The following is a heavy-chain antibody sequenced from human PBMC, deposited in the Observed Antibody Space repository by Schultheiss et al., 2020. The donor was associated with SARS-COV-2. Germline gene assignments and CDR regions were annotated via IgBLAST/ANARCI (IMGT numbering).Heavy chain of an antibody. Sequence: SETLSLTCTVSGGSISSGGYYWSWIRQHPGKGLGWIGYIYYSGSTNYNPSLKSRVTISADTSKNQLSLKLSSVTAADTAVYYCARDYDFWSTYSKYYYGLDVWGQGTTVTVSS. CDR3: ARDYDFWSTYSKYYYGLDV. CDR1: GGSISSGGYY. CDR2: IYYSGST. D-gene: IGHD3-3*01. V-gene: IGHV4-61*08. J-gene: IGHJ6*02.